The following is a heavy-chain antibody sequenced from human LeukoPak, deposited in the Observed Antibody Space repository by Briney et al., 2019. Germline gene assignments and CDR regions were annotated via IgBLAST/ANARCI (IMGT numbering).Heavy chain of an antibody. Sequence: SETLSLTCAVSGGSISSGGYSWSWIRQPPGKGLEWIGYIYHSGSTYYNPSLKSRVTISVDRSKNQFSLKLSSVTAADTAVYYCATQMVRGVIRYFDYWGQGTLVTVSS. CDR3: ATQMVRGVIRYFDY. CDR2: IYHSGST. CDR1: GGSISSGGYS. J-gene: IGHJ4*02. D-gene: IGHD3-10*01. V-gene: IGHV4-30-2*01.